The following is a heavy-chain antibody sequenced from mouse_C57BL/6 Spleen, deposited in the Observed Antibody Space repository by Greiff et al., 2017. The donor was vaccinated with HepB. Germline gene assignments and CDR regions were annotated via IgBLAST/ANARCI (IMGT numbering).Heavy chain of an antibody. J-gene: IGHJ1*03. CDR2: IDPENGDT. V-gene: IGHV14-4*01. D-gene: IGHD1-1*01. Sequence: EVQLQQSGAELVRPGASVKLSCTASGFNIKDDYMHWVKQRPEQGLEWIGWIDPENGDTEYASKFQGKATITADTSSNTAYLQLSSLTSEDTAVYYCTRGSSYGGWYFDVWGTGTTVTVSS. CDR3: TRGSSYGGWYFDV. CDR1: GFNIKDDY.